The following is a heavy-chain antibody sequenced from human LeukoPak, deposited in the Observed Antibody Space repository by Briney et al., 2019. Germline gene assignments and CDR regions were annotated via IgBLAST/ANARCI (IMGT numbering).Heavy chain of an antibody. D-gene: IGHD6-13*01. V-gene: IGHV4-59*01. CDR3: ARGIIAAAGIPFDY. CDR2: IYYSGST. Sequence: SETLSLTCAVYGGSFSGYYWSWIRQPPGKGLEWIGYIYYSGSTNYNPSLKSRVTISVDTSKNQFSLKLSSVTAADTAVYYCARGIIAAAGIPFDYWGQGTLVTVSS. J-gene: IGHJ4*02. CDR1: GGSFSGYY.